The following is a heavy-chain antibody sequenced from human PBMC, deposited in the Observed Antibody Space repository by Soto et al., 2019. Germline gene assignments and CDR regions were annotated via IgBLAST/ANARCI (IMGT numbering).Heavy chain of an antibody. CDR1: GFTFSSYE. CDR2: ISSSGSTI. CDR3: ARERWLQKNDAFDI. D-gene: IGHD5-12*01. Sequence: GGSLRLSCAASGFTFSSYEMNWVRQAPGKGLEWVSYISSSGSTIYYADSVKGRFTISRDNAKNSMYLQMNSLRAEDTAVYYCARERWLQKNDAFDIWGQGTMVTVSS. J-gene: IGHJ3*02. V-gene: IGHV3-48*03.